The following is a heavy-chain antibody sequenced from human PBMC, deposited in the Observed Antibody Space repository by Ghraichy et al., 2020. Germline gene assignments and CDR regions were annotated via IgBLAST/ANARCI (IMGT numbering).Heavy chain of an antibody. D-gene: IGHD2-2*02. CDR1: GGSFSGYY. J-gene: IGHJ4*02. CDR2: INHSGST. Sequence: SETLSLTCAVYGGSFSGYYWSWIRQPPGKGLEWIGEINHSGSTNYNPSLKSRVTISVDTSKNQFSLKLSSVTAADTAVYYCARGARKLGYCSSTSCYTGFDYWGQGTLVTVSS. V-gene: IGHV4-34*01. CDR3: ARGARKLGYCSSTSCYTGFDY.